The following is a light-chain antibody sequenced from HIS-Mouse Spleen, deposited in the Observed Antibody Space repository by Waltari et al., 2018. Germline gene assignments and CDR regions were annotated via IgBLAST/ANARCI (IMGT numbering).Light chain of an antibody. CDR3: SSYTSSSTLV. J-gene: IGLJ2*01. CDR1: SSDVGGYKY. V-gene: IGLV2-14*01. CDR2: EVS. Sequence: QSALTQPASVSGSPGQSITISCTGTSSDVGGYKYVSWYQQHPGKAPKLRVYEVSNRPYGGADRFAGSTSGNTASLTISGLQAEDEADYYCSSYTSSSTLVFGGGTKLTVL.